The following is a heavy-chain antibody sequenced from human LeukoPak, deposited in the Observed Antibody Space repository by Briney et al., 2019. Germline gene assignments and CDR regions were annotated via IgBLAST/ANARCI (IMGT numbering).Heavy chain of an antibody. CDR1: GYTFTGYY. J-gene: IGHJ4*02. D-gene: IGHD3-9*01. CDR2: INPNSGGT. V-gene: IGHV1-2*04. CDR3: ARGRYFDWLFLDY. Sequence: GAPVKVSCKASGYTFTGYYMHWVRQAPGQGLEWMGWINPNSGGTNYAQKFQGWVTMTRDTSISTAYMELSRLRSDDTAVYYCARGRYFDWLFLDYWGQGTLVTVSS.